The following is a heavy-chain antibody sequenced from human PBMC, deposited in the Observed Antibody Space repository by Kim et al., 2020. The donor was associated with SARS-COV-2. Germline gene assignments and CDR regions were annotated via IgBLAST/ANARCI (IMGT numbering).Heavy chain of an antibody. CDR3: ARSLRLHYYYYYGMDV. J-gene: IGHJ6*02. CDR1: GFTFSDYY. CDR2: ISSSGSTI. Sequence: GGSLRLSCAASGFTFSDYYMSWIRQAPGKGLEWVSYISSSGSTIYYADSVKGRFTISRDNAKNSLYLQMNSLRAEDTAVYYCARSLRLHYYYYYGMDVWRQGTTVTVSS. V-gene: IGHV3-11*04.